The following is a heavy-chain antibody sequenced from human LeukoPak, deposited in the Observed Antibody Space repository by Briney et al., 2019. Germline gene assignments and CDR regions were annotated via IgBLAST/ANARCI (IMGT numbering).Heavy chain of an antibody. CDR1: GFSFSSYG. J-gene: IGHJ3*02. Sequence: PGGSLRLSCVASGFSFSSYGMHWVRQPPGKGLEWVAVMWYDGTNENYADSVKGRFTISRDNSKNTLFLQMNSLRGEDTAIYYCAKWMVRRDFWSGAFDIWGQGTMVTV. CDR3: AKWMVRRDFWSGAFDI. D-gene: IGHD3-3*01. V-gene: IGHV3-33*03. CDR2: MWYDGTNE.